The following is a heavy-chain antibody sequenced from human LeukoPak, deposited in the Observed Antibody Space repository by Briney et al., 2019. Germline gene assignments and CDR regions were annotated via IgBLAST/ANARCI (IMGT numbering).Heavy chain of an antibody. D-gene: IGHD5-12*01. J-gene: IGHJ4*02. CDR1: GFTFSNYW. CDR2: INQDGSEE. Sequence: GGFLRLSCAASGFTFSNYWMTWVRQAPGKGLEWVAHINQDGSEEHYMDSVKARFTISRDNAKNSLSLQMNSLRAEDTAVYYCVRDGGVSGYDLLDYWGQGTLVTVSS. CDR3: VRDGGVSGYDLLDY. V-gene: IGHV3-7*01.